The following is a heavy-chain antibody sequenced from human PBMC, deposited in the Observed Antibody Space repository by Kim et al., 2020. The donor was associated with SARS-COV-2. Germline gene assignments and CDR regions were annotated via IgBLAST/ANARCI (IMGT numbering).Heavy chain of an antibody. J-gene: IGHJ6*02. V-gene: IGHV3-30*04. CDR3: ARAEDYGMDV. CDR2: ISYDGSNK. CDR1: GFTFSSYA. Sequence: GGSLRLSCAASGFTFSSYAMHWVRQAPGKGLEWVAVISYDGSNKYYADSVKGRFTISRDNSKNTLYLQMNSLRAEDTAVYYCARAEDYGMDVWGQGTTVTVSS.